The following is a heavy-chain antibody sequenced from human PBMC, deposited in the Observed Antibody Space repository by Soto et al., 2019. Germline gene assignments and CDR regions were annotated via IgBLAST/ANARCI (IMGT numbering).Heavy chain of an antibody. V-gene: IGHV3-64D*06. Sequence: GGSLRLSCSASGFTFKSHAMHWVRQAPGKGLEYVSSIHTGGETTFYADAVKGRFIVSRDNSNDTLDLQMTSLKYEDSGVYYCVKGRAKHCSGRTCGLWMDLWGQGTTVTVSS. CDR2: IHTGGETT. J-gene: IGHJ6*02. CDR1: GFTFKSHA. D-gene: IGHD6-19*01. CDR3: VKGRAKHCSGRTCGLWMDL.